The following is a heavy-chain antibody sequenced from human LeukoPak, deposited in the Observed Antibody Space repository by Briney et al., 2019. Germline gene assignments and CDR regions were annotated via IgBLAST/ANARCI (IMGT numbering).Heavy chain of an antibody. CDR1: GGSISSGSYY. Sequence: SQTLSLTCTVSGGSISSGSYYWSWIRQPAGKGLERIGRIYTSGSTNYNPSLKSRVTISVDTSKNQFSLKLSSVTAADTAVYYCAREMASGYYDSSGYFHYYGMDVWGQGTTVTVSS. CDR3: AREMASGYYDSSGYFHYYGMDV. J-gene: IGHJ6*02. D-gene: IGHD3-22*01. CDR2: IYTSGST. V-gene: IGHV4-61*02.